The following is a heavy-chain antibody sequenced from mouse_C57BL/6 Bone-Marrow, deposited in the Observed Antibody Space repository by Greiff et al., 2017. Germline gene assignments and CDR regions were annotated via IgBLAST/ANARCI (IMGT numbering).Heavy chain of an antibody. D-gene: IGHD2-5*01. Sequence: EVKLQESGPGMVKPSQSLSLTCTVTGYSITSGYDWHWIRHFPGNKLEWMGYISYSGSTNYNPSLKSRISITHDTSKNQFFLKLNSVTTEDTATYYCASGYSNTLGFAYWGQGTLVTVSA. CDR1: GYSITSGYD. J-gene: IGHJ3*01. V-gene: IGHV3-1*01. CDR2: ISYSGST. CDR3: ASGYSNTLGFAY.